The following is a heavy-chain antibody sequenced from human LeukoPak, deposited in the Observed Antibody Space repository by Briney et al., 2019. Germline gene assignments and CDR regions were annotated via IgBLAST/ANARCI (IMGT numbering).Heavy chain of an antibody. D-gene: IGHD5-24*01. CDR2: IKQDGSEK. J-gene: IGHJ6*03. CDR1: GFTFSSYW. Sequence: PGGSLRLSCAASGFTFSSYWMSWVRQAPGKGLEWVANIKQDGSEKYYVDSVKGRFTISRDNAKNSLYLQMNSLRAEDTAVYYCAGEGEMATPRYYYYYMDVWGKGTTVTVSS. V-gene: IGHV3-7*01. CDR3: AGEGEMATPRYYYYYMDV.